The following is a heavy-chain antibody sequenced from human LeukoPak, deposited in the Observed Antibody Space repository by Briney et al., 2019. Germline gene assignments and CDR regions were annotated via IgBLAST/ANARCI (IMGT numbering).Heavy chain of an antibody. CDR3: AREGSITITAD. J-gene: IGHJ4*02. CDR1: GGTFSSYA. CDR2: IIPILGIA. Sequence: SVKVSCKASGGTFSSYAISWVRQAPGQGLEWMGRIIPILGIANYAQKLQGRVTITADKSTSTAYMELSSLRSEDTAVYYCAREGSITITADWGQGTLVTVSS. V-gene: IGHV1-69*04. D-gene: IGHD3-9*01.